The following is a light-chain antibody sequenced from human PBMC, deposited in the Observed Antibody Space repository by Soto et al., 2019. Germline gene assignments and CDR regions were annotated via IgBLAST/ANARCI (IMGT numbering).Light chain of an antibody. Sequence: QPVLTQPPSVSGAPGQRVTISCTGSSSNIGAGYDVHWYQQLPGTAPKLLIYGNSNRPSGVPDRFSSSKSGTSASLAITGLQAEDEGDYYCQSYDSSLSGSGVFGGGTKRTVL. CDR3: QSYDSSLSGSGV. CDR2: GNS. J-gene: IGLJ3*02. CDR1: SSNIGAGYD. V-gene: IGLV1-40*01.